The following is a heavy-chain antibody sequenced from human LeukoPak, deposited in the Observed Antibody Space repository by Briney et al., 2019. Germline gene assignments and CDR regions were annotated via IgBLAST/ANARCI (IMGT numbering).Heavy chain of an antibody. Sequence: PGGSLRLSCAASGFTFSSYEMNWVRQAPGKGLEWVSYISSSGSTIYYADSVKGRFTISRDNAKNSMYLQMNSLRAEDTAVYYCARKRLNSYSSSWYWSDPWGQGTLVTVSS. D-gene: IGHD6-13*01. V-gene: IGHV3-48*03. CDR1: GFTFSSYE. CDR3: ARKRLNSYSSSWYWSDP. CDR2: ISSSGSTI. J-gene: IGHJ5*02.